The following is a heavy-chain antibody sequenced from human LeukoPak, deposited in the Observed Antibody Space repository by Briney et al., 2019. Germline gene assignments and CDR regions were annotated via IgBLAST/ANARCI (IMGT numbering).Heavy chain of an antibody. CDR2: INQDGSGK. CDR1: GFTFSNYW. Sequence: PGGSLRLSRAASGFTFSNYWMHWVRQAPGKGLEWVANINQDGSGKYYVDSVKGRFTISRDNAKNSLYLQMNSLRAEDTAVYYCARVVGAGYFDLWGRGTLVTVSS. D-gene: IGHD1-26*01. V-gene: IGHV3-7*01. J-gene: IGHJ2*01. CDR3: ARVVGAGYFDL.